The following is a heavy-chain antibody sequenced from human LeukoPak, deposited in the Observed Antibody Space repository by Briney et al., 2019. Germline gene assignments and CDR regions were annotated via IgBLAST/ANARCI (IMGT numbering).Heavy chain of an antibody. CDR1: RVSSTGYN. CDR2: IYYSGST. V-gene: IGHV4-59*01. Sequence: SETLSLTPAVYRVSSTGYNWSWIRDPPRKGLGWMGYIYYSGSTNYNPSPKSRVTISVDPSKNQFSLKLSSVTAADTAVYYCARSGSSFWDDAFDIWGQGTMVTVSS. D-gene: IGHD3-3*01. J-gene: IGHJ3*02. CDR3: ARSGSSFWDDAFDI.